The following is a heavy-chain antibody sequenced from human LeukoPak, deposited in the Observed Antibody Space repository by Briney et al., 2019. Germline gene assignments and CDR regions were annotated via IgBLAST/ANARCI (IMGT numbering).Heavy chain of an antibody. CDR2: INHSGST. CDR3: ARAGIAAAGDY. V-gene: IGHV4-39*07. CDR1: GGSISSSSYY. D-gene: IGHD6-13*01. J-gene: IGHJ4*02. Sequence: PSETLSLTCTVSGGSISSSSYYWSWIRQPPGKGLEWIGEINHSGSTNYNPSLKSRVTISVDTSKNQFSLKLSSVTAADTAVYYCARAGIAAAGDYWGQGTLVTVSS.